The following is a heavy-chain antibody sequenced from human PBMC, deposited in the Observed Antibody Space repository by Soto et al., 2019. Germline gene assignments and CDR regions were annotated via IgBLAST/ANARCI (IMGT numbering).Heavy chain of an antibody. D-gene: IGHD2-2*01. V-gene: IGHV3-48*03. J-gene: IGHJ3*01. CDR1: GFTFSSSE. CDR2: IHPAGQPI. CDR3: ARRGSS. Sequence: EVQLVESGGGLVQPGGSLRLSCVASGFTFSSSEMYWVRQAPGKGLEWVSYIHPAGQPIFYADSGKGRFTISRDNAKNSLYLQMNSLRAEDTAIYYCARRGSSWVQGTMVTVSS.